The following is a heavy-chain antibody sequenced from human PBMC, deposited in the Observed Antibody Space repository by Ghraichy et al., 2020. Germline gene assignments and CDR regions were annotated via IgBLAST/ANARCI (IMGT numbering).Heavy chain of an antibody. J-gene: IGHJ4*02. V-gene: IGHV3-74*01. CDR2: INSDGSSI. CDR1: GFTFSSYW. D-gene: IGHD2-15*01. CDR3: ARGGPEYCSGGSCYAGDY. Sequence: GESLNISCAVSGFTFSSYWMHWVRQAPGKGLVWVSRINSDGSSISYADSVKGRFTFSRDNAKNTLYLQMNSLRADDTAEYYCARGGPEYCSGGSCYAGDYWGQGTLVTVSS.